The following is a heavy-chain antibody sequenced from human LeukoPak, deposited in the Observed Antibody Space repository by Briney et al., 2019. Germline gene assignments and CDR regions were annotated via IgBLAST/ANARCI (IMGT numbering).Heavy chain of an antibody. CDR2: VSGSGDNT. V-gene: IGHV3-23*01. D-gene: IGHD2-2*01. CDR1: GFTFSGYA. Sequence: GGSLRLSCAASGFTFSGYAMNWVRQAPGKGLEWVLGVSGSGDNTYYADSVKGRFTISRDNSKNTLYLQTNSLRADDTAVYYCARWSRSCSSTSCLFDYWGQGTLVTVSS. J-gene: IGHJ4*02. CDR3: ARWSRSCSSTSCLFDY.